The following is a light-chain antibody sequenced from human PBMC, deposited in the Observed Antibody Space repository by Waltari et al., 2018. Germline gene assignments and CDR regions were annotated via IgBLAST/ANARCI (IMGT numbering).Light chain of an antibody. V-gene: IGLV2-14*01. CDR1: SSYVADSNY. Sequence: QSALTQPPPVSGSPGPSITISCTGTSSYVADSNYVSRYQQHPGKAPKLMIHEVSNRPSGASNRFSGSKSGNTASLTISGLQAEDEADYYCSSYTTSSSRGYVFGSGTKVTVL. CDR3: SSYTTSSSRGYV. J-gene: IGLJ1*01. CDR2: EVS.